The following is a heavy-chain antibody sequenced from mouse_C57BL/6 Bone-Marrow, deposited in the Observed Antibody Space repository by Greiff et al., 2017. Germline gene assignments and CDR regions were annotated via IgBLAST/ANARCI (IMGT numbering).Heavy chain of an antibody. CDR3: ARGDYAYEGAWFAY. CDR1: GFTFSDYG. D-gene: IGHD2-2*01. CDR2: ISSGSSTI. Sequence: EVMLVESGGGLVKPGGSLKLSCAASGFTFSDYGMHWVRQAPEKGLKWVAYISSGSSTIYYTDPVKGRFPISRANAKNTLYLQMTSLRSEDTAMYYCARGDYAYEGAWFAYWGQGTLVTVSA. J-gene: IGHJ3*01. V-gene: IGHV5-17*01.